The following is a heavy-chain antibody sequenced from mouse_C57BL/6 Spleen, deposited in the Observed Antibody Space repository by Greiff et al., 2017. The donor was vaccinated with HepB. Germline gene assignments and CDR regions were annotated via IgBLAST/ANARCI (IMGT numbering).Heavy chain of an antibody. CDR3: ARGGLRQDAMDY. D-gene: IGHD2-4*01. CDR2: IHPNSGST. J-gene: IGHJ4*01. V-gene: IGHV1-64*01. CDR1: GYTFTSYW. Sequence: VKLQQPGAELVKPGASVKLSCKASGYTFTSYWMHWVKQRPGQGLEWIGMIHPNSGSTNYNEKFKSKATLTVDKSSSTAYMQLSSLTSEDSAVYYCARGGLRQDAMDYWGQGTSVTVSS.